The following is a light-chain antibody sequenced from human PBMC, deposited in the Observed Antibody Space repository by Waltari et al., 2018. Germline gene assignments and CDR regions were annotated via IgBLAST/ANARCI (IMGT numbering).Light chain of an antibody. Sequence: EIVLTQSPGTLSLSPGERATLSCRASQSVSSSHLAWYQQKPGQAPRLLIYGASSRATGIPDRFSGSGSGTDFTLTISSLQAEDVAVYYCQQYYTTPWTFGQGTKVEIK. V-gene: IGKV3-20*01. CDR2: GAS. CDR3: QQYYTTPWT. J-gene: IGKJ1*01. CDR1: QSVSSSH.